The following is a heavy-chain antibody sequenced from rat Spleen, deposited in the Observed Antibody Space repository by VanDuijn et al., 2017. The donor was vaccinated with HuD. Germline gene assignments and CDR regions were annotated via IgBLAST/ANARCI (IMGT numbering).Heavy chain of an antibody. D-gene: IGHD1-4*01. V-gene: IGHV2S12*01. CDR1: GFSLTSNG. CDR2: ISSGGST. CDR3: IRESLPGYNSHWFVY. Sequence: QVQVKESGPGLVQPSQTLSLTCTVSGFSLTSNGVSWVRQTPGKGLEWIAAISSGGSTYYNSALKSRLSIRRDTSKSQVFLKMNSLQTEDTAIYFCIRESLPGYNSHWFVYWGQGTLVTVSS. J-gene: IGHJ3*01.